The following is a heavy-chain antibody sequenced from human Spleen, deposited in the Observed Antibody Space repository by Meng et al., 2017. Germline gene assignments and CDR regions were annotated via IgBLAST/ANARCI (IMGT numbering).Heavy chain of an antibody. CDR2: INHSGST. Sequence: QVQLQQWGAGLLKPSETLSLTCAVYGGSFSGYYWSWIRQPPGKGLEWIGEINHSGSTNYNPSLKSRVTISVDTSKNQFSLKLSPVTAADTAVYYCARHPLLGYCSGGSCYFYWGQGTLVTVSS. CDR3: ARHPLLGYCSGGSCYFY. V-gene: IGHV4-34*01. D-gene: IGHD2-15*01. J-gene: IGHJ4*02. CDR1: GGSFSGYY.